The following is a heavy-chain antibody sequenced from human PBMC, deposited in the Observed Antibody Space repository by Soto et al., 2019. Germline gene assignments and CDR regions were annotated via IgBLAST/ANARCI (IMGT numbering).Heavy chain of an antibody. J-gene: IGHJ4*02. CDR1: GYSISSGYY. CDR2: IYPSGST. Sequence: PSETLSLTCAVSGYSISSGYYWGWIRQPPGKGLEWIGSIYPSGSTYYNPSLKRRVTISVDTSKNQFSLELSFVTAADTAGYYCAREGTDMVDYWGQGTLVTVSS. CDR3: AREGTDMVDY. D-gene: IGHD5-18*01. V-gene: IGHV4-38-2*02.